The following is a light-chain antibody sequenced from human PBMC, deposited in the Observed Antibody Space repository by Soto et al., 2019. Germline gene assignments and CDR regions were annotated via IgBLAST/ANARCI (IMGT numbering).Light chain of an antibody. CDR3: RSYNNGPLT. CDR2: DAS. CDR1: QGIGRA. Sequence: EIVMTQSPATLSVSPGEGATTSCRASQGIGRALAWYQHKTGQTPRLLIYDASTRATGVPSSCSGSGSGTEFTLTINSLQSEDFAVYYCRSYNNGPLTLGGGTKVESK. V-gene: IGKV3-15*01. J-gene: IGKJ4*01.